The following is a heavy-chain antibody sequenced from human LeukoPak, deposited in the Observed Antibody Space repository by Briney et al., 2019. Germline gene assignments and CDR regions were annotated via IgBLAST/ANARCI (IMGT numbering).Heavy chain of an antibody. CDR2: IRYDGSNK. J-gene: IGHJ4*02. D-gene: IGHD3-22*01. Sequence: GGSLRPSCAASGFTFSSYGMHWVRQAPGKGLEWVAFIRYDGSNKYYADSVKGRFTISRDNSKNTLYLQMNSLRAEDTAVYYCARLGAPYYYDSSGYYHDYWGQGTLVTVSS. CDR3: ARLGAPYYYDSSGYYHDY. V-gene: IGHV3-30*02. CDR1: GFTFSSYG.